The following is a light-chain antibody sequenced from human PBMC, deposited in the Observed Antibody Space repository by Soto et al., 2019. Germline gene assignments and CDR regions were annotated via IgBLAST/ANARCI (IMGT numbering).Light chain of an antibody. Sequence: DIQMTQSPSSLSASVEDRVIITCRASQSISNHLNWYQQKPGKAPKLLIFAASSLQSGVPSRFSGSRSGPDFTLTISSQQPEAFATYYCQQSYSSPPTFGQGTKVEIK. V-gene: IGKV1-39*01. J-gene: IGKJ1*01. CDR2: AAS. CDR3: QQSYSSPPT. CDR1: QSISNH.